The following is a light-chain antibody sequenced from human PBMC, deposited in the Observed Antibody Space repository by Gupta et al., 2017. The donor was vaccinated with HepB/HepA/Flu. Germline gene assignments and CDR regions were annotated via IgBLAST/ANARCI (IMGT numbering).Light chain of an antibody. J-gene: IGKJ3*01. CDR3: QQYGSSPRGVT. CDR1: QSVSSSY. V-gene: IGKV3-20*01. Sequence: EIVLTQSPGTLSLSPGERATLSCRASQSVSSSYLAWYQRKPGQAPRLLIYGASSRATGIPYRFSGSGSGTDFTLTISRLEPEDFAVYYCQQYGSSPRGVTFGPGTKVDIK. CDR2: GAS.